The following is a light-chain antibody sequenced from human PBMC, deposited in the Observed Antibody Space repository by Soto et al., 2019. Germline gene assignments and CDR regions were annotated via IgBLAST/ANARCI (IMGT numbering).Light chain of an antibody. CDR3: QHFGGTTFT. Sequence: PGVGATVSCMASQSVSSSYIAWYQQRPGQTPSLLIYGASTRATGIPDRFSGSGSGTHFTLTISRLEPGEFAVYYCQHFGGTTFTFGQGTRLEIK. CDR1: QSVSSSY. J-gene: IGKJ5*01. V-gene: IGKV3-20*01. CDR2: GAS.